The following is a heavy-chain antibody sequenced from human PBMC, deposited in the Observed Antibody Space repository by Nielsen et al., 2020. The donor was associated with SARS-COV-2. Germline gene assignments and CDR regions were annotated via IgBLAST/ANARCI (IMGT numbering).Heavy chain of an antibody. Sequence: ASVKVSCKASGYTFTSYGISWVRQAPGQGLEWMGWISAYNGNTNYAQKLQGRVTITRDTSASTAYMELSSLRSEDTAVYYCARDIRFLEWFDAFDIWGQGTMVTVSS. D-gene: IGHD3-3*01. CDR2: ISAYNGNT. CDR1: GYTFTSYG. J-gene: IGHJ3*02. CDR3: ARDIRFLEWFDAFDI. V-gene: IGHV1-18*01.